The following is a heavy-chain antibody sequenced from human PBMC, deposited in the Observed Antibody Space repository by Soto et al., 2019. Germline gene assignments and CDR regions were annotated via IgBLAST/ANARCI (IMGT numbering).Heavy chain of an antibody. V-gene: IGHV1-18*04. CDR1: GYTFTSYG. J-gene: IGHJ6*02. CDR2: ISAYNGNT. CDR3: ARDRGGGYSYGYYYYSGMDV. D-gene: IGHD5-18*01. Sequence: ASVKVSCKASGYTFTSYGISWVRQAPGQGLEWMGWISAYNGNTNYAQKLQGRVTMTTDTSTSTAYMELRSLRSDDTAVYYCARDRGGGYSYGYYYYSGMDVWGQGTTVTVSS.